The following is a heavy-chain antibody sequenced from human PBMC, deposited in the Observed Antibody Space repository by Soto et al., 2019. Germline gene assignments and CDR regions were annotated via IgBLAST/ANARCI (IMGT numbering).Heavy chain of an antibody. D-gene: IGHD3-16*01. Sequence: SETLSLTCTVSGASINSNVHYWGWVRQSPVKGLEWIVSVFYTGSPYHNPSLESRVSISVDTSDNQFSLKVTSVTAADTGIYYCARHPFGGYAFDSWGQGTLVTVSS. CDR2: VFYTGSP. CDR3: ARHPFGGYAFDS. CDR1: GASINSNVHY. V-gene: IGHV4-39*01. J-gene: IGHJ4*02.